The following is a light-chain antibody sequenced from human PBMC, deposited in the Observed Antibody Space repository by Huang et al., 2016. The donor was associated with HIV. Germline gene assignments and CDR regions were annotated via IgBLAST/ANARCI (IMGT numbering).Light chain of an antibody. CDR3: QQRISGVT. V-gene: IGKV3-11*01. CDR1: QSVGNY. J-gene: IGKJ4*01. Sequence: IVLTQSPATLSWYPGERVTLSCRASQSVGNYIAWYQQHPGLSPKLRIYDTSNRAPGTPVRFSGSGSGTDFTLTISSLESEDFAVYYCQQRISGVTFGGGTKVQVK. CDR2: DTS.